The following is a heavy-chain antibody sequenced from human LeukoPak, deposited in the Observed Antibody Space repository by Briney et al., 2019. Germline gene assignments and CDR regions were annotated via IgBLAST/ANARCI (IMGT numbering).Heavy chain of an antibody. Sequence: ASVKFSCKASGYTFTIDYMHCVRQAPGQGLEWMGIIDPSGGSTSYAQKFQGRVTMTRDTSTSTVYMELSSLTSEDTAVYYCAKSTGRMHVWGQGTTVTVSS. CDR1: GYTFTIDY. V-gene: IGHV1-46*01. CDR3: AKSTGRMHV. CDR2: IDPSGGST. J-gene: IGHJ6*02.